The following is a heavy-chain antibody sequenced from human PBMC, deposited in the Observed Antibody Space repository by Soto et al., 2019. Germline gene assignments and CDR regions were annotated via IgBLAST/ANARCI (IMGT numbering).Heavy chain of an antibody. V-gene: IGHV4-39*01. CDR2: IYYSGIT. CDR3: ARVLGSSGRYNWFDP. Sequence: QLQRQESGPGLVKPSETLSLTCTVSGGSVSGGSYYWGWIRQPPGEGMEWLVSIYYSGITYYNPSLKRRVTISVDTSNNQFSVNISSVTAADTAVYYCARVLGSSGRYNWFDPWGHGTLVTVSS. CDR1: GGSVSGGSYY. D-gene: IGHD6-6*01. J-gene: IGHJ5*02.